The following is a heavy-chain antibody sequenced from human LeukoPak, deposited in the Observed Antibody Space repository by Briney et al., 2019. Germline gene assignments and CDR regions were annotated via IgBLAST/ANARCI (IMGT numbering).Heavy chain of an antibody. D-gene: IGHD2-2*01. CDR1: GFTFSSYA. CDR2: ISYDGSNK. J-gene: IGHJ4*02. CDR3: AGGRGIVVEGLDY. Sequence: GGSLRLSCAASGFTFSSYAMHWVRQAPGKGLEWVAVISYDGSNKYYADSVKGRFTISRDNSKNTLYLQMNSLRAEDTAVYYCAGGRGIVVEGLDYWGQGTLVTVSS. V-gene: IGHV3-30-3*01.